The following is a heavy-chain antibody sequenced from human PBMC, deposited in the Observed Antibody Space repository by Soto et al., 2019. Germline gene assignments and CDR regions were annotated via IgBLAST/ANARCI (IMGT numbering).Heavy chain of an antibody. V-gene: IGHV3-30*18. D-gene: IGHD3-16*02. CDR1: GFTFSSYG. Sequence: GGSLRLSCAASGFTFSSYGMHWVRQAPGKGLEWVAVISYDGSNKYYADSVKGRFTISRDNSKNTLYLQMNSLRAEDTAVYYCAKENYDYIWGSYRYHQGPFDYWGQGTLVTVSS. J-gene: IGHJ4*02. CDR3: AKENYDYIWGSYRYHQGPFDY. CDR2: ISYDGSNK.